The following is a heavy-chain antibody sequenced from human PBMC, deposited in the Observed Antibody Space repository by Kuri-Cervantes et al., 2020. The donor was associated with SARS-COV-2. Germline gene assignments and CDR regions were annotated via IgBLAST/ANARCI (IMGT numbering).Heavy chain of an antibody. CDR3: ARSGWYSRGVTYYHLDV. V-gene: IGHV4-61*01. D-gene: IGHD6-19*01. J-gene: IGHJ6*03. Sequence: ESLKISCTVAGYSISSGYYWSWIRQPPGKGLEWMGYIYYSGSTNYNTSLKSRITVSVDTSKNQFSLSLTSVTAADTAVYFCARSGWYSRGVTYYHLDVWGKGTTITVSS. CDR2: IYYSGST. CDR1: GYSISSGYY.